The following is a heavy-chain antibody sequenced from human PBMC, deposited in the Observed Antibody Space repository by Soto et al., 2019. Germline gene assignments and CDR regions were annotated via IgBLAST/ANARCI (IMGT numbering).Heavy chain of an antibody. CDR2: INHSGST. J-gene: IGHJ6*02. Sequence: SETLSLTCPVYGGSFSGYYWSWIRQPPGKGLEWIGEINHSGSTNYNPSLDSRATISVDTTKNQFSLKLSSVTTADTALYYCARGRQRPSAAYKGHGYYGMDVWGQGTTVTVSS. D-gene: IGHD2-2*01. V-gene: IGHV4-34*01. CDR1: GGSFSGYY. CDR3: ARGRQRPSAAYKGHGYYGMDV.